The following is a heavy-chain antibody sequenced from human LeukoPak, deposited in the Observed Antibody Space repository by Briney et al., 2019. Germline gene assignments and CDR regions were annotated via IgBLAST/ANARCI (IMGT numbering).Heavy chain of an antibody. CDR2: IKQDGSEK. V-gene: IGHV3-7*01. Sequence: GGSLRLSCAASGFTFSSYWMSWVRQAPGKGLEWVANIKQDGSEKYYVDSVKGRFTISRDNAKNSLYLQMNSLRAEDTAVYYCARILDSAWGELGYWGQGTLVTVSS. CDR3: ARILDSAWGELGY. D-gene: IGHD6-19*01. CDR1: GFTFSSYW. J-gene: IGHJ4*02.